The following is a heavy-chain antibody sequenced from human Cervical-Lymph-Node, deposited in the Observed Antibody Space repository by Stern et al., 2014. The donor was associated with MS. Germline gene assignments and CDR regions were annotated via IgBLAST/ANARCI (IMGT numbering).Heavy chain of an antibody. CDR3: ARDPSTTASDWFFDL. CDR1: GGAVSDYY. Sequence: QLQLQESGPGLVKPSETLSLTCTVSGGAVSDYYWNWIRQRPGKGLEWIGDISDTGTTNYNPSLHSRVTITLDTSQNQVSLRLRSVTAADTAVYYCARDPSTTASDWFFDLWGRGSLVTVSS. CDR2: ISDTGTT. J-gene: IGHJ2*01. V-gene: IGHV4-59*02. D-gene: IGHD2-21*02.